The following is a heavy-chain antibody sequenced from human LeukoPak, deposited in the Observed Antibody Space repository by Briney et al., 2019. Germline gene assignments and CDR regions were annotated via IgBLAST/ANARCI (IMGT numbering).Heavy chain of an antibody. CDR2: IWYDGSNK. J-gene: IGHJ6*02. Sequence: PGGSLRLSCAASGFTFSSYGMHWVRQAPGEGLEWMAVIWYDGSNKYYADSVKGRFTISRDNSKNTLYLQMNSLRAEDTAVYYCARSQAPEDYYYGMDVWGQGTTVTVSS. CDR3: ARSQAPEDYYYGMDV. V-gene: IGHV3-33*01. CDR1: GFTFSSYG.